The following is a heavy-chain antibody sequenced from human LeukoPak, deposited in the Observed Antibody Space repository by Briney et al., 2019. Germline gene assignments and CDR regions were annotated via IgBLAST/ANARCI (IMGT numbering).Heavy chain of an antibody. V-gene: IGHV1-2*02. Sequence: GASVKVSCKAAGYTFTGYYMHWVRQAPGQGLEWMGWINPNSGGTNYAQKFQGRVTMTRDTSISTAYMELSRLRSDDTAVYYCARGAGSSGYYIHDYWGQGTLVTVSS. CDR1: GYTFTGYY. CDR3: ARGAGSSGYYIHDY. D-gene: IGHD3-22*01. CDR2: INPNSGGT. J-gene: IGHJ4*02.